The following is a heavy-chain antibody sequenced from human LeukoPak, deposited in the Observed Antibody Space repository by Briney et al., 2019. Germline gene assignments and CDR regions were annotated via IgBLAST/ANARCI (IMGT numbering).Heavy chain of an antibody. J-gene: IGHJ6*04. V-gene: IGHV4-38-2*01. Sequence: PSETLSLTCAVSGYYISSGYFWGWIRQPPGKGLEWIGSIDHSGRTYYNPSLKSRVTISADTTKNQFSLRLSSVTAADTAVYHCARGTGYLAYYSYAMDVWGKGTTVTVSS. CDR1: GYYISSGYF. D-gene: IGHD3/OR15-3a*01. CDR3: ARGTGYLAYYSYAMDV. CDR2: IDHSGRT.